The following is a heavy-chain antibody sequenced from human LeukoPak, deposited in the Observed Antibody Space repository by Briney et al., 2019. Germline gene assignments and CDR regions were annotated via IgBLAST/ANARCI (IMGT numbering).Heavy chain of an antibody. CDR2: IYYSGTT. D-gene: IGHD4-17*01. J-gene: IGHJ6*02. CDR3: AREDPQTTVPEGMDV. V-gene: IGHV4-59*01. CDR1: GGSISHYY. Sequence: SETLSLTCTVSGGSISHYYWSWIRQSPGKGLEWIGYIYYSGTTNYNPSLESRVTISVDTSRNQFSLQLRSVTAADTAVYYCAREDPQTTVPEGMDVWGQGTTVIVSS.